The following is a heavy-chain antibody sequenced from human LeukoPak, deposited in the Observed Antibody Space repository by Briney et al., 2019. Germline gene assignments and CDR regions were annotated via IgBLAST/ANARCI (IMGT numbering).Heavy chain of an antibody. Sequence: GGTLRLSCSASGFTFSSYAMHWVRQAPGKGLEYVSAISSQGGSTYYAHSVNGRFTISRDNSKNTLYLQMSSLRPGDTAIYYCVKDRAVTGPFDYWGQGTMATVSS. V-gene: IGHV3-64D*09. CDR3: VKDRAVTGPFDY. CDR1: GFTFSSYA. J-gene: IGHJ4*02. CDR2: ISSQGGST. D-gene: IGHD6-19*01.